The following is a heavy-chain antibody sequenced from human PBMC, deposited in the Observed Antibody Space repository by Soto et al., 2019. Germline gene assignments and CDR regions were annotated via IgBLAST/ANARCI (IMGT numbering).Heavy chain of an antibody. D-gene: IGHD2-15*01. J-gene: IGHJ3*02. CDR2: VWYDGSHI. CDR3: ARDGGGLIAFDI. Sequence: QVQLVESGGGVVQPGRSLRLSCAASGFTFRAYGMHWVRQAPGKGLEWVAVVWYDGSHIFYAGSVEGRFTISRDNSKDTLFLQMNSLRAEDTAMYYCARDGGGLIAFDIWGQGTMVTVSS. CDR1: GFTFRAYG. V-gene: IGHV3-33*01.